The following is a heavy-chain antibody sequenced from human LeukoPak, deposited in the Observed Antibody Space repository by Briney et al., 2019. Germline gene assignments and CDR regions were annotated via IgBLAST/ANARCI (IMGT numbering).Heavy chain of an antibody. CDR1: GFTFNSFG. Sequence: GGSLRLSCAASGFTFNSFGIHWVRQAPGKGLEWVAGISDDGNTQYYADSVKGRFAISRDNSEVRLQMNSLRGEATAVYYCARVGSLGTHFDHWGQGTLVTVSS. CDR2: ISDDGNTQ. D-gene: IGHD3-16*01. J-gene: IGHJ4*02. V-gene: IGHV3-33*01. CDR3: ARVGSLGTHFDH.